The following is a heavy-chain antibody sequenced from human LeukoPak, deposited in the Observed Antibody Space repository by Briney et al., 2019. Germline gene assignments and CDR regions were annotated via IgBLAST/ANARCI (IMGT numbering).Heavy chain of an antibody. D-gene: IGHD3-22*01. CDR2: ISPKSADT. V-gene: IGHV1-18*01. J-gene: IGHJ4*02. CDR3: ARDLEGLYDSSGYYYFDY. CDR1: GYSFSDYA. Sequence: GASVKVSCKASGYSFSDYAITWVRQVPGQGLEWMGWISPKSADTHLAQKLQGRVTMTTDTSTSTAYMELRSLRSDDTAVYYCARDLEGLYDSSGYYYFDYWGQGTLVTVSS.